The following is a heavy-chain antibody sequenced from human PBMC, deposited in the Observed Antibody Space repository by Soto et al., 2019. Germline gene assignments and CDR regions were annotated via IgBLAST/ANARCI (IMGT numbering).Heavy chain of an antibody. CDR2: IYSGGST. CDR3: ARGGRDCSGGSCYPMHRYYGMDV. D-gene: IGHD2-15*01. CDR1: GFTVSSNY. J-gene: IGHJ6*04. V-gene: IGHV3-53*01. Sequence: PGGSLRLSCAASGFTVSSNYMSWVRQAPGKGLEWVSVIYSGGSTYYADSVKGRFTISRDNSKNTLYLQMNSLRAEDTAVYYCARGGRDCSGGSCYPMHRYYGMDVWGKGTTVTVAS.